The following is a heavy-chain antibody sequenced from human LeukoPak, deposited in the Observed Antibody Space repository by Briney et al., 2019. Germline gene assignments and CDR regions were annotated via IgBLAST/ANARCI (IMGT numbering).Heavy chain of an antibody. CDR2: IYPGDSDT. CDR3: ARGGYCSGGSCLYFDY. J-gene: IGHJ4*02. D-gene: IGHD2-15*01. Sequence: GESLKISCKGSGYSFTSYWIGWVRQMPGQGLEWMGIIYPGDSDTRYSPSFQGQVTTSADKSISTAYLQWSSLKASDTAMYYCARGGYCSGGSCLYFDYWGQGTLATVSS. CDR1: GYSFTSYW. V-gene: IGHV5-51*01.